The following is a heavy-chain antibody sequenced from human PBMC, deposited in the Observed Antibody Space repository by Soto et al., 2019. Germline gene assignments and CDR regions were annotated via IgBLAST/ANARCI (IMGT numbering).Heavy chain of an antibody. Sequence: SETLSLTCAVYGGSFSGYYWSWIRQPPGKGLEWIGEINHSGSTNYNPSLKSRVTISVDTSKNQFSLKLSSVTAADTAVYYCARGRCSGGSCYSPYYYYYYMVVWGKGTTVTVSS. CDR1: GGSFSGYY. V-gene: IGHV4-34*01. J-gene: IGHJ6*03. CDR2: INHSGST. CDR3: ARGRCSGGSCYSPYYYYYYMVV. D-gene: IGHD2-15*01.